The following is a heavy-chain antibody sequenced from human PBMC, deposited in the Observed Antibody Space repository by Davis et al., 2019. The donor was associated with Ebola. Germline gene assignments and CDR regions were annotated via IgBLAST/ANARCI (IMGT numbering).Heavy chain of an antibody. D-gene: IGHD3-10*01. CDR1: GFTFSSYS. J-gene: IGHJ4*02. CDR3: ARDPRDRGIAWDY. V-gene: IGHV3-21*04. Sequence: GESLKISCAASGFTFSSYSMNWVRQAPGKGLEWVSSISSSSSYIYYADSVKGRFTISRDNAKNSLYLQMNSLRVEDTAVYYCARDPRDRGIAWDYWGQGTLVTVSS. CDR2: ISSSSSYI.